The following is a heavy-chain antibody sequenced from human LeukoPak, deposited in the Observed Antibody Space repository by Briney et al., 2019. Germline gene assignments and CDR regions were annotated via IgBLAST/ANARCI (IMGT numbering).Heavy chain of an antibody. CDR1: GFTFSSYG. CDR2: IQYDGSIE. J-gene: IGHJ4*02. CDR3: ARDSCGSPSCFDY. Sequence: GGSLRLSCAASGFTFSSYGMHWVRQAPGKGLEWVAAIQYDGSIEYYADSVKGRFTNSRDQSKNTLFLQVNSLRAEDTAVYYCARDSCGSPSCFDYWGQGTLVTVSS. D-gene: IGHD2-2*01. V-gene: IGHV3-33*08.